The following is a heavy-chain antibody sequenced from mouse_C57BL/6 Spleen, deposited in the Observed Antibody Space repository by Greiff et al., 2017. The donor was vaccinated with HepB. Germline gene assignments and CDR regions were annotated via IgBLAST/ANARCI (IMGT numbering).Heavy chain of an antibody. CDR2: ISYSGST. CDR3: ARSPYYGSSYEGAMDY. Sequence: DVQLQESGPGLAKPSQTLSLTCSVTGYSITSDYWNWIRKFPGNKLEYMGYISYSGSTYYNPSLKSRISITRDTSKNQYYLQLNSVTTEDTATYYCARSPYYGSSYEGAMDYWGQGTSVTVSS. D-gene: IGHD1-1*01. J-gene: IGHJ4*01. V-gene: IGHV3-8*01. CDR1: GYSITSDY.